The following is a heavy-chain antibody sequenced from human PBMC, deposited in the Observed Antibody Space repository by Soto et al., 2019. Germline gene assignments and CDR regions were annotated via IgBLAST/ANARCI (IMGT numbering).Heavy chain of an antibody. CDR3: ARDPHEFWNSYFLDP. Sequence: GASVKVSCKASGYPFDTYCINWVPQAPGQRPEWMGWISAYSGQTDYAQNFQGRVTMATDTSKNTAYMELRNLRSDDTAVYYCARDPHEFWNSYFLDPWGPGTLVPVSS. CDR1: GYPFDTYC. J-gene: IGHJ5*02. D-gene: IGHD3-3*01. V-gene: IGHV1-18*01. CDR2: ISAYSGQT.